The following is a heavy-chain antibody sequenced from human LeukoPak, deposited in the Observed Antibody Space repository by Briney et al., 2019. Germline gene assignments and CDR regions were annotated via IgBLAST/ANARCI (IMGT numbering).Heavy chain of an antibody. Sequence: PSETLSLTCAVYGGSFSDYYWTWIRQPPGKGLEWIGEINHSGSTNYNPSLKSRVTISVDTSKKQFFLRLSSVTAADTAVYYCAPYDFWSGYYDYWGQGTLVTVSS. CDR2: INHSGST. D-gene: IGHD3-3*01. V-gene: IGHV4-34*01. J-gene: IGHJ4*02. CDR1: GGSFSDYY. CDR3: APYDFWSGYYDY.